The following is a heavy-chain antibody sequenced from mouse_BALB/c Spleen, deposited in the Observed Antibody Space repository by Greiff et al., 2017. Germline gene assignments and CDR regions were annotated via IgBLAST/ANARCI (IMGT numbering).Heavy chain of an antibody. D-gene: IGHD2-10*02. CDR3: ARERGGYGNYYAMDY. J-gene: IGHJ4*01. CDR2: ISDGGSYT. CDR1: GFTFSDYY. Sequence: EVMLVESGGGLVKPGGSLKLSCAASGFTFSDYYMYWVRQTPEKRLEWVATISDGGSYTYYPDSVKGRFTISRDNAKNNLYLQMSSLKSEDTAMYYCARERGGYGNYYAMDYWGQGTSVTVSS. V-gene: IGHV5-4*02.